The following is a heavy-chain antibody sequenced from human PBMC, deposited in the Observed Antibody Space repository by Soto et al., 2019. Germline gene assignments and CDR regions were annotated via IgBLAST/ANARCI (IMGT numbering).Heavy chain of an antibody. CDR2: ISWNSGSI. J-gene: IGHJ4*02. CDR3: AKGGLYDSSGYYYVDY. CDR1: GFPFDDYA. Sequence: PGGSLRLSCAAPGFPFDDYAMHWVRQAPGEGLEWVSGISWNSGSIGYADSVKGRFTISRDNAKNSLYLQMNSLRAEDTALYYCAKGGLYDSSGYYYVDYWGQGTLVTVSS. V-gene: IGHV3-9*01. D-gene: IGHD3-22*01.